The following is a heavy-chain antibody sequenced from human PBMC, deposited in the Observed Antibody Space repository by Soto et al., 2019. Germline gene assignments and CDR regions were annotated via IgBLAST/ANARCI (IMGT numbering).Heavy chain of an antibody. Sequence: ASVKVSCKASGFTFTSSAVQWVRQARGQRLEWIGWIVVGSGNTNYAQKFQERVTITRDMSTSTAYMELSSLRSEDTAVYYCAADHWAVAGVDAFDIWGQGTMVTVSS. D-gene: IGHD6-19*01. V-gene: IGHV1-58*01. J-gene: IGHJ3*02. CDR2: IVVGSGNT. CDR1: GFTFTSSA. CDR3: AADHWAVAGVDAFDI.